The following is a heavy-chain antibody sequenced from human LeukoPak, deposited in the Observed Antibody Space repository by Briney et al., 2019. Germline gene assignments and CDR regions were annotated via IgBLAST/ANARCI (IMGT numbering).Heavy chain of an antibody. J-gene: IGHJ3*02. CDR2: ISSNGGST. Sequence: GGSLRLSCAASRFTFSSYAMHWVRQAPGKGLEYVSAISSNGGSTYYANSVKGRFTISRDNSKNTLYLQMGSLRAEDTAVYYCARGGSYLSAFDIWGQGTMVTVSS. CDR3: ARGGSYLSAFDI. D-gene: IGHD1-26*01. CDR1: RFTFSSYA. V-gene: IGHV3-64*01.